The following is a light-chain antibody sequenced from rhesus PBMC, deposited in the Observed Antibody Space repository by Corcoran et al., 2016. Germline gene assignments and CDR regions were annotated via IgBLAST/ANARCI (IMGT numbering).Light chain of an antibody. CDR2: EAF. J-gene: IGKJ2*01. CDR3: QHYYNTPYS. Sequence: DIQMTQSPSSLSASVGDRVTITCRASQGNTNDLACYQQKPGETPKLLIYEAFSLQSGIPSRFSGSGSGTVFTLTIGSLRSEVFATYYCQHYYNTPYSFGQRTKVEIK. V-gene: IGKV1-25*01. CDR1: QGNTND.